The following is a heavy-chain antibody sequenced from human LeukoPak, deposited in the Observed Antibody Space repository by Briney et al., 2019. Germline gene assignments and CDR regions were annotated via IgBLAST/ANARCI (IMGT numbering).Heavy chain of an antibody. Sequence: PSETLSLTCAVYGGSFSGYYYTWIRQPPGKGLEWPGEINDSGGTNYNPSLESRLTISADTSKNEFSLKLTSVTAADTAVYYCARGGGWFGRDFDYWGQGTLVTVSS. D-gene: IGHD3-10*01. V-gene: IGHV4-34*01. CDR1: GGSFSGYY. CDR3: ARGGGWFGRDFDY. J-gene: IGHJ4*02. CDR2: INDSGGT.